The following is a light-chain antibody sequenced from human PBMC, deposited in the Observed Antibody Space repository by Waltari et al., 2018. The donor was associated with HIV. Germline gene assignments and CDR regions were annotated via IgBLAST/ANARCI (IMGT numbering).Light chain of an antibody. CDR2: GAS. J-gene: IGKJ4*01. CDR3: QQYGTSPLT. V-gene: IGKV3-20*01. CDR1: QSVSNNY. Sequence: EIVLTQSPGTLSLSPGERATLSCRASQSVSNNYLAWYQQKPGQAPRLLIYGASSRATGSPDRFSGSGSGIDFTLTISRLEPEDFAVYYCQQYGTSPLTFGGGTNVDMK.